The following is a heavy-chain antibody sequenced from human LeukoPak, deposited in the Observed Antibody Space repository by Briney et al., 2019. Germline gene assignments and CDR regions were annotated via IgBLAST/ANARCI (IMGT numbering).Heavy chain of an antibody. Sequence: GGSLSLSCAASGFTFSGYGMGWGCQAPGKGLEWVAVISYDGSNKYSADTVKGRFTISRDNSKNTLYLQMNSLRAEDTAVYYCAKQSLGYCSSTSCWNYFDYWGQGTLVTVPS. CDR1: GFTFSGYG. J-gene: IGHJ4*02. CDR3: AKQSLGYCSSTSCWNYFDY. V-gene: IGHV3-30*18. CDR2: ISYDGSNK. D-gene: IGHD2-2*01.